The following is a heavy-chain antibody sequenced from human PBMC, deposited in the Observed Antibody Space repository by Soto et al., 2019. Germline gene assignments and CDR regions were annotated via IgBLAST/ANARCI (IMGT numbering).Heavy chain of an antibody. Sequence: SVKVSCKASGGTFSSYAISWVRQAPGQGLEWMGGIIPIFGTANYAQKFQGRVTITADESTSTAYMELSSLRSEDTAVYYCARRYSSGYYVYFQHWGQGTLVTVSS. CDR1: GGTFSSYA. CDR3: ARRYSSGYYVYFQH. CDR2: IIPIFGTA. D-gene: IGHD3-22*01. V-gene: IGHV1-69*13. J-gene: IGHJ1*01.